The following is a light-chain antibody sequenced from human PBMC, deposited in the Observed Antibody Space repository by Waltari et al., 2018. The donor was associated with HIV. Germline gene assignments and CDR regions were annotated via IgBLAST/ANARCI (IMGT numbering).Light chain of an antibody. Sequence: DIQLTQSPSTLSASVGDRVTITCRASQNVNKWLAWYQQKPGKAPTLPIYKPSSLKSGVPSRFSGSGSGTEFTLTISSLQPDDCATYYCQHYDSYSCTFGQGTKVEIK. CDR3: QHYDSYSCT. CDR1: QNVNKW. J-gene: IGKJ2*02. CDR2: KPS. V-gene: IGKV1-5*03.